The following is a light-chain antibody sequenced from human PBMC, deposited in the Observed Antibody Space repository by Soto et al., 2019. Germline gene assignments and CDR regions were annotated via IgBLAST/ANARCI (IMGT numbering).Light chain of an antibody. V-gene: IGKV3-20*01. CDR1: QSVNSNY. CDR3: QQYGSSQWT. J-gene: IGKJ1*01. Sequence: EIVLTQSPGTLSLSPGERATLSCSSSQSVNSNYLAWYQQKPGQAPRLLIHAASSRAAGFPDRFSGSGSETDFTLTISRLEPEDFAVYYCQQYGSSQWTFGQGTKVDIK. CDR2: AAS.